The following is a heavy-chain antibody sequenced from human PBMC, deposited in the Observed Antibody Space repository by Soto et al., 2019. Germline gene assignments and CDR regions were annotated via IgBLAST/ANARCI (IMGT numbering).Heavy chain of an antibody. CDR3: ARRTVGYYFAY. V-gene: IGHV4-59*08. CDR1: GDAINRDY. Sequence: QVQLQESGPGLVKPSETLSLTCNVSGDAINRDYWSWIRQPPGKGLEWIGYIYYSGSSDYNPSLKKRGPISLENSEKPFCPTLTSVTAADTAADYGARRTVGYYFAYWGYGILVPVSS. CDR2: IYYSGSS. D-gene: IGHD3-22*01. J-gene: IGHJ4*01.